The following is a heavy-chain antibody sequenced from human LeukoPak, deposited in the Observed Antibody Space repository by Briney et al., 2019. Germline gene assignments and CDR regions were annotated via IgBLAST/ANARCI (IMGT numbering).Heavy chain of an antibody. CDR3: ARGAPGSSQDY. CDR1: GYMFSSYG. D-gene: IGHD6-13*01. V-gene: IGHV1-18*01. CDR2: ISGYNGNT. J-gene: IGHJ4*02. Sequence: GASVKVSCEASGYMFSSYGINWVRRAPGQGLEWMGWISGYNGNTNYAQKLQGRVTMTTDTSTSTVYMELRSLRSDDTAVYYCARGAPGSSQDYWGQGTLVTVSS.